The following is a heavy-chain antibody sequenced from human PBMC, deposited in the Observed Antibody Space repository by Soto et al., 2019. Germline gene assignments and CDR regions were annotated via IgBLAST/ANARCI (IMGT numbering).Heavy chain of an antibody. D-gene: IGHD2-21*01. V-gene: IGHV1-46*01. Sequence: QVQLVQSGAEVKKPGASVKVSCKASGYTFIQYYIHWVRQAPGQGLEWMAIINPNGGSTNYAQKFRGRVTVTSDTSTTTVSMELNSLGSDDTAVYFCARSLLQGDFWGQGTLVTVSS. J-gene: IGHJ4*02. CDR1: GYTFIQYY. CDR2: INPNGGST. CDR3: ARSLLQGDF.